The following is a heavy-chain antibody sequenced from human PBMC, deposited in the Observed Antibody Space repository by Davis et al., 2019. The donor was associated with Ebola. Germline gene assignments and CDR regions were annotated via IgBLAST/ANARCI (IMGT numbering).Heavy chain of an antibody. D-gene: IGHD5-18*01. J-gene: IGHJ6*02. V-gene: IGHV1-2*02. CDR2: INPNSGYT. Sequence: ASVKVSCKASGYTFTDFYLHWVRQAPGQGLAWMGWINPNSGYTNYAQDFQGRPTMTTDTSISAAYMELSRLRSNDTAVYFCARATRYGSTFHNAMDVWGQGTTVTVSS. CDR1: GYTFTDFY. CDR3: ARATRYGSTFHNAMDV.